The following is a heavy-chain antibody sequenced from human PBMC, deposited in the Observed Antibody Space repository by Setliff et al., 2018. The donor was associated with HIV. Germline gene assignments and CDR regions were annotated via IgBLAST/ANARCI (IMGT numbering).Heavy chain of an antibody. CDR3: ARGATDRYCSNGVCLNLDC. J-gene: IGHJ4*02. CDR1: GGSITSHY. D-gene: IGHD2-8*01. CDR2: IYQSEST. Sequence: SETLSLTCTVSGGSITSHYWGWIRQPPGKRLEWLGSIYQSESTSYNPSLKSRVTISIDTSKNQFFLKLSTMTAADTAVYYCARGATDRYCSNGVCLNLDCWGQGALVTVSS. V-gene: IGHV4-39*07.